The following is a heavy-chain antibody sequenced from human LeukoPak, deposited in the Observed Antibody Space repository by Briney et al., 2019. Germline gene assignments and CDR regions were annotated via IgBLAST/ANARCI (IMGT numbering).Heavy chain of an antibody. D-gene: IGHD4-17*01. CDR2: ISSSSSTI. CDR3: ATHDYGDGTSSD. J-gene: IGHJ4*02. V-gene: IGHV3-48*04. CDR1: GFTFSSYT. Sequence: GGSLRLSCAASGFTFSSYTMNWVRQAPGKGLEWVSYISSSSSTIYYADSVKGRFTISRDNAKNSLYLQMNSLRAEDTAVYYCATHDYGDGTSSDWGQGTLVTVSS.